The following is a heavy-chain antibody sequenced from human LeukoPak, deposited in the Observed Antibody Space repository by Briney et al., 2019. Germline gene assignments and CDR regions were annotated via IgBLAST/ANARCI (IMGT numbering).Heavy chain of an antibody. J-gene: IGHJ6*02. CDR2: ISAYNGNT. CDR3: AREGALRFLEWFHYYYGMDV. V-gene: IGHV1-18*01. D-gene: IGHD3-3*01. CDR1: GYTFTSYG. Sequence: ASVKVSCTASGYTFTSYGISWVRQAPGQGLEWMGWISAYNGNTNYAQKLQGRVTMTTDTSTSTAYMELRSLRSDDTAVYYCAREGALRFLEWFHYYYGMDVWGQGTTVTVSS.